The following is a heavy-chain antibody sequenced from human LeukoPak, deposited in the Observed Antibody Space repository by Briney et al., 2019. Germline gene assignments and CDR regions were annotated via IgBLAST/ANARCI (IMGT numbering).Heavy chain of an antibody. J-gene: IGHJ4*02. V-gene: IGHV4-59*12. CDR2: IDHTGTT. D-gene: IGHD3-10*02. CDR3: ARGTMFPYYFDY. CDR1: DDSITIYY. Sequence: SSETLSLTCSVSDDSITIYYWTWIRQPPGKGLEWIGYIDHTGTTNYNPSLNSRVTISRDTSKNHFSLQLSSVTAADTAVYYCARGTMFPYYFDYWGQGTLVTVSS.